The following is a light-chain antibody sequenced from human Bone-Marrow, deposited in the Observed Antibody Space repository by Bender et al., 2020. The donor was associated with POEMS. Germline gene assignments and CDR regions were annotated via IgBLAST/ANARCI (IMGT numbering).Light chain of an antibody. Sequence: QSALTQPASVSGSPGQSITISCTGTSSDVGGYNYVSWYQQHPGKAPKLIIYDVNNRPSGVSNRFSGSKSGNTASLTISGLQADDEADYYCSSYAVSNNLGVFGGGTKLTVL. V-gene: IGLV2-14*01. CDR1: SSDVGGYNY. CDR2: DVN. J-gene: IGLJ2*01. CDR3: SSYAVSNNLGV.